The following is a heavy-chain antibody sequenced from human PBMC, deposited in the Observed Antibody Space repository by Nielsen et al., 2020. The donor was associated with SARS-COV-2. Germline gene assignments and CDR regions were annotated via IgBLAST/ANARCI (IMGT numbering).Heavy chain of an antibody. CDR2: IKSKTDGGTT. Sequence: GGSLRLSCAASGFTFSNAWMSWVRQAPGKGLEWVGRIKSKTDGGTTDYAAPVKGRFTISRDDSKNTLYLQMNSLKTEDTAVYYCARDLGRGEFGEYYFDYWGQGTLVTVSS. D-gene: IGHD3-10*01. CDR1: GFTFSNAW. V-gene: IGHV3-15*01. J-gene: IGHJ4*02. CDR3: ARDLGRGEFGEYYFDY.